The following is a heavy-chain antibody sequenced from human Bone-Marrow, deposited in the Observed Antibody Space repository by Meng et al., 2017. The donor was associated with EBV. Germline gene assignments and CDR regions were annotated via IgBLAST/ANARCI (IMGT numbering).Heavy chain of an antibody. J-gene: IGHJ4*02. V-gene: IGHV3-21*01. D-gene: IGHD3-22*01. CDR1: GCTFSTYS. CDR2: ISSDSSYI. Sequence: EVQLVESGGGLVKPGGSLRLSCAASGCTFSTYSMNWVRQAPGKGLEWVSSISSDSSYIHYADSVKGRFTISRDNAKNSLYLQTNSLRAEDTAVYYCARDRGYYDSSGYYYISWFDYWCQGTLVTVSS. CDR3: ARDRGYYDSSGYYYISWFDY.